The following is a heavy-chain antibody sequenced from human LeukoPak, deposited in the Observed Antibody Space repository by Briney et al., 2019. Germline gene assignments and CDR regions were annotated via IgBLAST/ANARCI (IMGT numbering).Heavy chain of an antibody. CDR2: IYAGGNT. J-gene: IGHJ4*02. Sequence: GGSLRLSCAASGFTVSSNCMSWVRQAPGKGLEWVSNIYAGGNTYYADSVKGRFTISRDNSKNTLYLQMNSLRPEDTAVYYCARGDSEWGQGTLVTVSS. CDR1: GFTVSSNC. V-gene: IGHV3-53*01. CDR3: ARGDSE. D-gene: IGHD2-21*02.